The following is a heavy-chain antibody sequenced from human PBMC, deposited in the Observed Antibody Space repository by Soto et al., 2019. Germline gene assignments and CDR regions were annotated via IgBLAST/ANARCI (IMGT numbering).Heavy chain of an antibody. CDR1: RFTFSTYE. V-gene: IGHV3-48*03. CDR2: ISTSGSTV. CDR3: VRYCSTTLCNGVATRTFDY. D-gene: IGHD2-2*01. J-gene: IGHJ4*02. Sequence: GGSLRLSCAASRFTFSTYEMNWVRQAPGKGLEWVSYISTSGSTVYYADSVKGRFTISRDDTRNSLYLQMNSLRDEDTALYYCVRYCSTTLCNGVATRTFDYWGQGTLVTVSS.